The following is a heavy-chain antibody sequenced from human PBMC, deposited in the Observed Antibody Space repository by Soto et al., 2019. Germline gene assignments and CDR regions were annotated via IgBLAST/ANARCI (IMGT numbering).Heavy chain of an antibody. CDR1: GFTFSSYA. V-gene: IGHV3-30-3*01. J-gene: IGHJ4*02. Sequence: PGGSLRLSCAASGFTFSSYAMHWVRQAPGKGLEWVAVISYDGSNKYYADSVKGRFTISRANSKNTLYLQMNSLRAEDTAVYYCARWPFGELLLGDYWGQGTLVTVSS. D-gene: IGHD3-10*01. CDR2: ISYDGSNK. CDR3: ARWPFGELLLGDY.